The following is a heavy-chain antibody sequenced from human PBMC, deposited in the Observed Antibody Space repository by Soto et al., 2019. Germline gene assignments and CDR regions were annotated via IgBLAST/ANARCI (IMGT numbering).Heavy chain of an antibody. CDR2: ITSSSTYI. CDR1: GFTFSSFA. J-gene: IGHJ4*02. V-gene: IGHV3-21*01. CDR3: ARATIGSGWFVDY. D-gene: IGHD6-19*01. Sequence: GGSLRLSCAASGFTFSSFAMSWGRQAPGKGLEWVSSITSSSTYIYYADSVKGRFTISRDNAKNSLYLQMNSLRAEDTAVYYCARATIGSGWFVDYWGQGTLVTVSS.